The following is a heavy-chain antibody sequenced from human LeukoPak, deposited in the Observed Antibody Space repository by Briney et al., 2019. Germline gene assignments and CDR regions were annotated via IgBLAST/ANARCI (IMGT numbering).Heavy chain of an antibody. Sequence: SETLSLTCTVSGYSISSGYYWAWIRQPPGKGLEWIGSIYHSGSTYYNPSLKSRVTISVDTSKNQFSLKLSSVTAADTAVYYCARDEVLRFLEWLQDGGAFDIWGQGTMVTVSS. CDR1: GYSISSGYY. J-gene: IGHJ3*02. CDR2: IYHSGST. D-gene: IGHD3-3*01. CDR3: ARDEVLRFLEWLQDGGAFDI. V-gene: IGHV4-38-2*02.